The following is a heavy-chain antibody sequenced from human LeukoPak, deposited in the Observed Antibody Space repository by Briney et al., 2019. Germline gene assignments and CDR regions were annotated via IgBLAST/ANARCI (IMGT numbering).Heavy chain of an antibody. CDR2: INPNSGGT. CDR3: ARGGLLWFGELGYYYYYMDV. Sequence: ASVKVSCKASGYTFTGYYMHWVRQAPGQGLEWMGWINPNSGGTNYAQKFQGRVTMTRDTSTSTAYMELSRLRSDDTAVYYCARGGLLWFGELGYYYYYMDVWGKGTTVTVSS. J-gene: IGHJ6*03. V-gene: IGHV1-2*02. D-gene: IGHD3-10*01. CDR1: GYTFTGYY.